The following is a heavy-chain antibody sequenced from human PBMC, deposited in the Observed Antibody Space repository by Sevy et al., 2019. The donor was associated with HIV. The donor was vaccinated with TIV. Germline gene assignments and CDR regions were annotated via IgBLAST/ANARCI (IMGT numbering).Heavy chain of an antibody. CDR3: ATSRSGYFDSSGYYIY. Sequence: GESLKIFCKGSGYRFTSHWIGWVRQMPGKGLEWMGVIYPDDSDTRYSPSFQGQVTFSADKSISTAYLQWSSLKASDTGVYYCATSRSGYFDSSGYYIYWGQGTLVTVSS. CDR1: GYRFTSHW. J-gene: IGHJ4*02. D-gene: IGHD3-22*01. V-gene: IGHV5-51*01. CDR2: IYPDDSDT.